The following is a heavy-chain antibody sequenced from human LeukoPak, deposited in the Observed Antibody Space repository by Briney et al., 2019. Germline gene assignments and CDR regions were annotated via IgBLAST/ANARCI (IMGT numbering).Heavy chain of an antibody. J-gene: IGHJ4*02. CDR2: INPSGGNT. Sequence: ASVEVSCKASGYTFTSYYLHWVRQAPGQGLEWMGIINPSGGNTNYAQKFQDRVTMTRDTSTSTVYMQLSSLRSEDTAVYYCARDPVFSGTYPTIYYFDYWGQGTLVTVSS. D-gene: IGHD1-26*01. V-gene: IGHV1-46*01. CDR3: ARDPVFSGTYPTIYYFDY. CDR1: GYTFTSYY.